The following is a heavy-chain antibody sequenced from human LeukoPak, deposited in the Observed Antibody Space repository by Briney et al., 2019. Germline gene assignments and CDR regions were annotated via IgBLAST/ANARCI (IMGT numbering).Heavy chain of an antibody. CDR3: ARGPNSNWSGLDF. CDR1: GFTFSSHL. D-gene: IGHD6-6*01. Sequence: GGSLRLSCAASGFTFSSHLMHWARQLPGKGLVWVSRISPTGSTTSYADSVKGRFTVSRDNAKNTLYLQVNNLRAEDTAVYYCARGPNSNWSGLDFWGQGTLLTVSS. J-gene: IGHJ4*02. V-gene: IGHV3-74*01. CDR2: ISPTGSTT.